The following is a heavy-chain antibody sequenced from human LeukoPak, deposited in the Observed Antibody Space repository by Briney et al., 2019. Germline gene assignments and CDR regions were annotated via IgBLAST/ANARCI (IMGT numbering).Heavy chain of an antibody. J-gene: IGHJ4*02. CDR3: ARGGGLRGFDY. CDR1: GFTFDDYA. CDR2: ISWNSGSI. Sequence: GGSLRLSCAASGFTFDDYAMHWVRQAPGKGLEWVSGISWNSGSIGYADSVKGRFTISRDNAKNSLYLQMNSLRAEDTAVYYCARGGGLRGFDYWGQGTLVTVSS. D-gene: IGHD2-15*01. V-gene: IGHV3-9*01.